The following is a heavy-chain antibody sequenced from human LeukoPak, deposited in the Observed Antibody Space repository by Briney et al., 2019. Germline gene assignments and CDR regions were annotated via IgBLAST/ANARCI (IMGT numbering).Heavy chain of an antibody. CDR2: IIPIFGTA. V-gene: IGHV1-69*01. CDR1: GGTFSSYA. J-gene: IGHJ3*02. Sequence: GSSAKVSCKASGGTFSSYAISWVRQAPGQGLEWMGGIIPIFGTANYAQKFQGRVTITADESTSTAYMELSSLRSEDTAVYYCAREGYYDSSGYGDHDAFDIWGQGTMVTVSS. CDR3: AREGYYDSSGYGDHDAFDI. D-gene: IGHD3-22*01.